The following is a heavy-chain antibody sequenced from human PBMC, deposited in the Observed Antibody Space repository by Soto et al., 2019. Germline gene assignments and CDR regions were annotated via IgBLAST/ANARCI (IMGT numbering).Heavy chain of an antibody. CDR3: ASYVWGSYRTNWLDP. V-gene: IGHV3-53*01. D-gene: IGHD3-16*02. CDR1: GFTVSSNY. Sequence: GGSLRLSCAASGFTVSSNYMSWVRQAPGKGLEWVSVIYSGGSTYYADSVKGRFTISRDNSKNTLYLQMNSLRAEDTAVYYCASYVWGSYRTNWLDPWGQGTLVTVSS. J-gene: IGHJ5*02. CDR2: IYSGGST.